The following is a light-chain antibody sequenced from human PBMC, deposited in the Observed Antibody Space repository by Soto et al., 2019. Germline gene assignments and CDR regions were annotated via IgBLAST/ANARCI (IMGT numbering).Light chain of an antibody. J-gene: IGLJ1*01. CDR2: DVS. Sequence: QSALTQPASVSGSPGQSITMSCTGTSSDVGGYNYVSWYQQHPGKAPKLMIYDVSNRPSGASNRFSGSKSGNTASLTISGLQAEDESDYYCSSYTGSSTYVFGTGTKVTVL. CDR1: SSDVGGYNY. V-gene: IGLV2-14*03. CDR3: SSYTGSSTYV.